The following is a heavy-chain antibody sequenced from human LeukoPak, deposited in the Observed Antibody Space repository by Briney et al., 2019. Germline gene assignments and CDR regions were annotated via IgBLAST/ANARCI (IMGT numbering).Heavy chain of an antibody. CDR3: ARGFPLRPFDY. V-gene: IGHV4-34*01. CDR2: INHSGTT. J-gene: IGHJ4*02. Sequence: SETLSLTCDVYGGIFSGFYWNWIRLPPGGGLAWIGEINHSGTTNYNPSLKSRVNMSVDTSKKQFSLRLSFATAADTAVYYCARGFPLRPFDYWGQGILVSVSS. CDR1: GGIFSGFY. D-gene: IGHD4-17*01.